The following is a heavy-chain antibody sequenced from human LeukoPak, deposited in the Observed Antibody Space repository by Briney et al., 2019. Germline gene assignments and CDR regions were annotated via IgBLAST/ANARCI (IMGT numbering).Heavy chain of an antibody. D-gene: IGHD4-17*01. CDR1: GGTFSSYA. CDR2: IIPIFGTA. CDR3: AREETTAPARAFYYGMDV. J-gene: IGHJ6*02. Sequence: SVKVSCKASGGTFSSYAIGWVRQAPGQGLEWMGGIIPIFGTANYAQKFQGRVTITADESTSTAYMELSSLRSEDTAVYYCAREETTAPARAFYYGMDVWGQGTTVTVSS. V-gene: IGHV1-69*13.